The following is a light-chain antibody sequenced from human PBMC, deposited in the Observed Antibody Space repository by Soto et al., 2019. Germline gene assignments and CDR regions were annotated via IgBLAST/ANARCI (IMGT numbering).Light chain of an antibody. J-gene: IGKJ2*01. V-gene: IGKV1-39*01. CDR3: QQCYSTPYT. CDR2: AAS. CDR1: ESISSH. Sequence: DIQMTQSPSSLSASVGDRVTITCRASESISSHLNWYQKKPGKAPNLLIYAASSLQSGVPSRFSGSGSGTDFTLTISSQQPEDFTTYYCQQCYSTPYTFGQGTKLEIK.